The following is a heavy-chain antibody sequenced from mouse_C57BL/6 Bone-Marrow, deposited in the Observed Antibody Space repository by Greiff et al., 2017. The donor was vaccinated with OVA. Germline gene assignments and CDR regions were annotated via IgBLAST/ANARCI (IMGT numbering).Heavy chain of an antibody. J-gene: IGHJ4*01. D-gene: IGHD3-2*02. CDR1: GYTFTSYW. CDR2: IHPNSGST. Sequence: QVQLQQPGAELVKPGASVKLSCKASGYTFTSYWMHWVKQRPGQGLEWIGMIHPNSGSTNYNEKFTSKATLTVDKSTSTAYKQLSSLESEDSAVYYCAKRGSCYAMDYWGQGTSVTVSS. CDR3: AKRGSCYAMDY. V-gene: IGHV1-64*01.